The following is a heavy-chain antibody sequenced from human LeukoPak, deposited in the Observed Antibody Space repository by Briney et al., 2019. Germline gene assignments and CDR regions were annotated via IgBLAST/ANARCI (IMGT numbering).Heavy chain of an antibody. V-gene: IGHV1-69*04. CDR2: IIPILGIA. CDR3: ARDKTSGSPLDY. D-gene: IGHD3-3*01. Sequence: GASVKVSCKAAGYTFTSYAISWVRQAPGQGLEWMGRIIPILGIANYAQKFQGRVTITADKSTSTAYMELSSLRSEDTAVYYCARDKTSGSPLDYWGQGTPVTVSS. CDR1: GYTFTSYA. J-gene: IGHJ4*02.